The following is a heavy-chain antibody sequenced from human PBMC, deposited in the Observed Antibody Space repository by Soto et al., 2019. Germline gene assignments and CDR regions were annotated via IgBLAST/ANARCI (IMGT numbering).Heavy chain of an antibody. J-gene: IGHJ6*02. CDR3: AHKAGPHYDFWSGYGGMDV. CDR2: IYWDDDK. Sequence: QITLKESGPTLVKPTQTLTLTCTFSGFSLSTSGVGVGWIRQPPGKALEWLALIYWDDDKRYSPSLKSRLTITKDTSKNQVVLTMTNMDPVDTATYYCAHKAGPHYDFWSGYGGMDVWGQGTTVTVSS. D-gene: IGHD3-3*01. V-gene: IGHV2-5*02. CDR1: GFSLSTSGVG.